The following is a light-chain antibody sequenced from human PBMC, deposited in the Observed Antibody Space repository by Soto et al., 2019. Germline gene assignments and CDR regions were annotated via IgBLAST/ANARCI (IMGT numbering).Light chain of an antibody. CDR2: DND. J-gene: IGLJ2*01. CDR3: ATWDRSLSVGV. V-gene: IGLV1-51*01. Sequence: QSVLTQPPSVSAAPGQKVTISCSGSSSNIGNNYVFWYQQLPGTAPKLLIYDNDKRPSGIPDRFAGSKSGTSATLGITGLQTGDEADYYCATWDRSLSVGVCGGGTQLNVL. CDR1: SSNIGNNY.